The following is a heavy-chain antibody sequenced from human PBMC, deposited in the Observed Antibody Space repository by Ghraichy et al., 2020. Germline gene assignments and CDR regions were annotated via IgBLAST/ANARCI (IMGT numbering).Heavy chain of an antibody. D-gene: IGHD3-22*01. Sequence: GESLNISCKGSGYSFSSYWIGWVRQMPGKGLEWMGIIYPGDSNTRYSPSFQGQVTISADKSISTAYLQWSSLKASDTAMYYCARHGVYYDSSDYMGWADYWGQGTLVTVSS. J-gene: IGHJ4*02. CDR1: GYSFSSYW. CDR3: ARHGVYYDSSDYMGWADY. V-gene: IGHV5-51*01. CDR2: IYPGDSNT.